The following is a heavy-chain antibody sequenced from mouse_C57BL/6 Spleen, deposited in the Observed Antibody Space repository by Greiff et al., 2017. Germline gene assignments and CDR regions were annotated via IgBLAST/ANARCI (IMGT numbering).Heavy chain of an antibody. CDR3: ARRVRYAMDY. Sequence: VQLQQSGAELVKPGSSVKLSCKASGYTFTTYSIEWVKQNPGKSLEWIGNIHPYDNDTKSNEKFKGKATLTVEKSSSAVYLELSRLTSDDSAVYYCARRVRYAMDYWGQGTSVTVSS. CDR1: GYTFTTYS. CDR2: IHPYDNDT. J-gene: IGHJ4*01. D-gene: IGHD2-2*01. V-gene: IGHV1-47*01.